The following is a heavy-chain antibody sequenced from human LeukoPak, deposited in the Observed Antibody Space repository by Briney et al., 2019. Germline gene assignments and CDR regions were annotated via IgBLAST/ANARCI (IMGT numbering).Heavy chain of an antibody. CDR3: ARQRAAAGNYFDY. V-gene: IGHV4-39*07. CDR2: ISYSGST. CDR1: GGSISSSTYY. J-gene: IGHJ4*02. D-gene: IGHD6-13*01. Sequence: SETLSLTCNVSGGSISSSTYYWGWIRQPPGKGLEWIGSISYSGSTYYNPSLKSRVTISVDTSKNQFSLRLNSVTAANSVTAADKAVYYCARQRAAAGNYFDYWGQGTLVTVSS.